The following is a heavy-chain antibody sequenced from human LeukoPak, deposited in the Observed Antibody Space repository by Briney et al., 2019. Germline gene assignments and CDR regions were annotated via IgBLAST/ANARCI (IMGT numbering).Heavy chain of an antibody. CDR2: IKSKTDGGTT. CDR3: TTVKIRRIQLWSVREETEDY. CDR1: GFTFSKAW. D-gene: IGHD5-18*01. J-gene: IGHJ4*02. V-gene: IGHV3-15*01. Sequence: GGSLRLSCAASGFTFSKAWMRWVRQAPGKGLEWVGRIKSKTDGGTTDYAAPVKDRFTISRDDSKNTLYLQMNSLKTEDTGVYYCTTVKIRRIQLWSVREETEDYWGQGTLVTVSS.